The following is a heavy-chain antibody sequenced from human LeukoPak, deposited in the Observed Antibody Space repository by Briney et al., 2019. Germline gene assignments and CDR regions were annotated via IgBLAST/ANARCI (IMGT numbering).Heavy chain of an antibody. J-gene: IGHJ4*02. CDR3: AKGYCLNGVCYNDY. CDR1: GFTFSSHG. V-gene: IGHV3-23*01. Sequence: GGSLRLSCAASGFTFSSHGMSWVRQAPGKGLEWVSVISASAGSTHYVDSVKSRFTISRDKSKNTLYLQMNTLRAEDTAVYYCAKGYCLNGVCYNDYWGQGTLVTVSS. D-gene: IGHD2-8*01. CDR2: ISASAGST.